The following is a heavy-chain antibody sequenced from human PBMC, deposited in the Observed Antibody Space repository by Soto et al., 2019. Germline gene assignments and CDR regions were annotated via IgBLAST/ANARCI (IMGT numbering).Heavy chain of an antibody. J-gene: IGHJ3*02. CDR3: ARRGSSTSCYALDAFDI. CDR1: GGSISSSNW. Sequence: QVQLQESGPGLVKPSGTLSLTCAVSGGSISSSNWWSWVRQPPGKGLEWIGEIYHSGSTNYNPSLKSRVTISVDKPKNQFSLKLSSVTAADTAVYYCARRGSSTSCYALDAFDIWGQGTMVTVSS. V-gene: IGHV4-4*02. CDR2: IYHSGST. D-gene: IGHD2-2*01.